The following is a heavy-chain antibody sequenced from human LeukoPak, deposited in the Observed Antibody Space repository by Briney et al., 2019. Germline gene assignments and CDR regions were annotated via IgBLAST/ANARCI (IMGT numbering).Heavy chain of an antibody. V-gene: IGHV3-7*01. J-gene: IGHJ4*02. CDR1: GFTFSSYW. D-gene: IGHD5-18*01. Sequence: GALRLSCAASGFTFSSYWMSWVRQAPGKGLEWVANIKKDGSEKYYVDSVKGRFTISRDNAKTSLYLQMNSLRAEDTAVYYCARDLSGVTRYTYGRGIDYWGQGTLVTVSS. CDR3: ARDLSGVTRYTYGRGIDY. CDR2: IKKDGSEK.